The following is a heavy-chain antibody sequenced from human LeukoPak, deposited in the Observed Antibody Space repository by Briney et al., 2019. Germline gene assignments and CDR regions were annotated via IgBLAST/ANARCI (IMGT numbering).Heavy chain of an antibody. V-gene: IGHV5-51*01. CDR3: ARRNSGSRFDY. CDR1: GYTFTNYW. D-gene: IGHD1-26*01. J-gene: IGHJ4*02. Sequence: TGESLKISCKGSGYTFTNYWIAWVRQLPGKGLELMGIIYPGDSDTTYSPSFQGQFTISADKSITTAYLQWTSLKASDTAMYYCARRNSGSRFDYWGQGILVTVSS. CDR2: IYPGDSDT.